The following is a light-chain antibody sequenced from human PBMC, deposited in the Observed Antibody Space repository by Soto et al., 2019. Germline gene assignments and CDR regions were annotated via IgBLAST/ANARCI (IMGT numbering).Light chain of an antibody. CDR3: QQYGSSPPIT. V-gene: IGKV3-20*01. CDR1: QSVSSSY. J-gene: IGKJ5*01. Sequence: EIVLTQSPGTLSLSPGERATLSCRASQSVSSSYLAWYQQKPGQAPRLLIYGASSRATGIPDRFSGSGSGIDFTHTISRLEPEDFAVYYCQQYGSSPPITFGQGIRLEIK. CDR2: GAS.